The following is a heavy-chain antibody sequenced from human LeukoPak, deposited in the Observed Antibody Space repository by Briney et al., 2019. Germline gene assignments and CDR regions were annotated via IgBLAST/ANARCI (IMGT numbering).Heavy chain of an antibody. CDR3: ARNYYYYYYMDV. J-gene: IGHJ6*03. CDR1: GGSISSYY. CDR2: IYYSGST. V-gene: IGHV4-59*01. Sequence: NPSETLSLTCTVSGGSISSYYWSWIRQPPGKGLEWIGYIYYSGSTNYNPSLKSRVTISVDTSKNQFSLKLSSVTAADTAVYYCARNYYYYYYMDVWGKGTTVTVSS.